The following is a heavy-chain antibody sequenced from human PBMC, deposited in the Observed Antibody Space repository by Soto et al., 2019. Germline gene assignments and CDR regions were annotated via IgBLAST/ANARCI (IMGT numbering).Heavy chain of an antibody. D-gene: IGHD3-22*01. CDR3: ARDANYSDSRVYYDVIDV. CDR1: GFTFGNYW. J-gene: IGHJ3*01. CDR2: IRKDASVE. V-gene: IGHV3-7*05. Sequence: DVQLMESGGGLVQPGGSLRLSCAASGFTFGNYWMTWVRQAPGKGLEWVANIRKDASVENYVDSVKGRFSVSRDNAKEYLYLQMNSLRIDYTAVYYCARDANYSDSRVYYDVIDVWGQATMVTVSS.